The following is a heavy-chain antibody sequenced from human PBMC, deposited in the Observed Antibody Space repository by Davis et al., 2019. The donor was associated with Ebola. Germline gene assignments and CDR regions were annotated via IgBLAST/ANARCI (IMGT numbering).Heavy chain of an antibody. CDR3: ARAQFPTTSDH. CDR1: GGTFRTYG. D-gene: IGHD1-1*01. Sequence: AASVKVSCKASGGTFRTYGISWVRQAPGQGLEWMGWISAYNGNTNYAQKLQGRVTMTTDTSTSTAYMELRSLSSDDTAVYYCARAQFPTTSDHWGQGTLVTVSS. CDR2: ISAYNGNT. V-gene: IGHV1-18*01. J-gene: IGHJ4*02.